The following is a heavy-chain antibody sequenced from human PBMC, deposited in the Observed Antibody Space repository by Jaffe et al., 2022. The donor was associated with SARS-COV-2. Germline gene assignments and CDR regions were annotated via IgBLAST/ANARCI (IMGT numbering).Heavy chain of an antibody. CDR2: ISGSGGST. Sequence: EVQLLESGGGLVQPGGSLRLSCAASGFTFSSYAMSWVRQAPGKGLEWVSAISGSGGSTYYADSVKGRFTISRDNSKNTLYLQMNSLRAEDTAVYYCAKRGLSTIFGVEKYAEMDYWGQGTLVTVSS. D-gene: IGHD3-3*01. CDR3: AKRGLSTIFGVEKYAEMDY. CDR1: GFTFSSYA. J-gene: IGHJ4*02. V-gene: IGHV3-23*01.